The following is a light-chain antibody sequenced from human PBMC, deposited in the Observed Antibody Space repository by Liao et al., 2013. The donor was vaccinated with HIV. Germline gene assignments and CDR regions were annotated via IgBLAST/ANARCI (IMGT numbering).Light chain of an antibody. V-gene: IGLV3-21*04. Sequence: SYVLTQPPSVSVAPGKTARITCGGNNIGSKSVHWYLQKPGQAPVLVIYYSSDRPSGIPERFSGSNSGNTATLIISRVEAGDEADYFCQVWGTSSDPVVFGGGTKLTVL. CDR1: NIGSKS. J-gene: IGLJ2*01. CDR2: YSS. CDR3: QVWGTSSDPVV.